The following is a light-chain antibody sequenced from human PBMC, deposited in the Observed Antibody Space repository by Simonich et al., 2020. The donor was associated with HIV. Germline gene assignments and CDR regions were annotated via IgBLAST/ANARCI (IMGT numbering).Light chain of an antibody. CDR2: GTT. V-gene: IGKV3-15*01. CDR1: QSVGIN. J-gene: IGKJ2*01. Sequence: EIVMTQSPATLSVSPGERATLSCRASQSVGINLAWYQQKPGQAPRLLINGTTTRATGIPARFSGSGSGIEFTLTISSMQSEDFAVYYCQQYNNWLYTFGQGTKLEIK. CDR3: QQYNNWLYT.